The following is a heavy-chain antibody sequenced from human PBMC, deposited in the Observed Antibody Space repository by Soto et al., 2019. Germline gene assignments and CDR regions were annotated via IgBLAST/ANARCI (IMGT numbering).Heavy chain of an antibody. CDR1: GFTFSSYA. D-gene: IGHD3-3*01. CDR2: ISDDGSNK. J-gene: IGHJ6*02. CDR3: ARELYYGSCSAVRIYDGMDG. V-gene: IGHV3-30-3*01. Sequence: LRLSFAASGFTFSSYAMHWVRQAPGQLLEWVAVISDDGSNKYYADSVKGRFTISRDNSKNTLYLQMNSLRAEDTAVYYCARELYYGSCSAVRIYDGMDGWGQGTTVPVSS.